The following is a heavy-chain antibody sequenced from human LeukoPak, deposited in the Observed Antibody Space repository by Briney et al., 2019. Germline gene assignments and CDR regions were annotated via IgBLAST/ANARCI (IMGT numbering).Heavy chain of an antibody. CDR1: SGSFSGYY. CDR2: IYSGGST. Sequence: PSETLSLTCAVYSGSFSGYYWGWIRQPPGKGLEWIGSIYSGGSTYYNPSLKSRVTISVDTSSNLFFLKLSSVTAADTAVYHCASHSGRRGPSRDWGQGILVTVSS. D-gene: IGHD3-10*01. CDR3: ASHSGRRGPSRD. J-gene: IGHJ1*01. V-gene: IGHV4-34*01.